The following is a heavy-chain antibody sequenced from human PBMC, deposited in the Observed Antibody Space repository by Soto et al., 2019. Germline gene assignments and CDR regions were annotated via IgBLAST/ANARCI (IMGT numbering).Heavy chain of an antibody. CDR2: VSNGGSYT. J-gene: IGHJ6*03. D-gene: IGHD1-26*01. CDR1: GFSFRSYS. Sequence: EVQLVESGGGLVKPGESLRLACAGSGFSFRSYSFNWVRQAPGKWLEWVSSVSNGGSYTYYADSVKGRFTISRDNAENSAFLQMNSLRAEDTAIYYCSRDWDHMDVWGKGTTVTVS. V-gene: IGHV3-21*01. CDR3: SRDWDHMDV.